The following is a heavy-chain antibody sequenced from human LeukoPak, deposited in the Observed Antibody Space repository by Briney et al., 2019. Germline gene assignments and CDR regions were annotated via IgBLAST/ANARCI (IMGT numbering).Heavy chain of an antibody. V-gene: IGHV1-69*13. CDR1: GGTFSSYA. CDR2: IIPIFGTA. CDR3: ARDANLEWLLNYYYYYMDV. D-gene: IGHD3-3*01. Sequence: ASVKVSCKASGGTFSSYAISWVRQAPGQGLEWMGGIIPIFGTANYAQKFQGRVTITADESTSTAYMELSSLRSEDTAVYYCARDANLEWLLNYYYYYMDVWGKGTTVTVSS. J-gene: IGHJ6*03.